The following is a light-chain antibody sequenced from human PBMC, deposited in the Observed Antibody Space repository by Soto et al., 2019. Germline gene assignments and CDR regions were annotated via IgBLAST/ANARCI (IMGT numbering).Light chain of an antibody. CDR1: QGINRN. V-gene: IGKV3-15*01. J-gene: IGKJ1*01. CDR2: GVF. Sequence: EVVMTQSPATLSVSPGETATLSCRASQGINRNLAWYHHKPGQAPRLLIYGVFTRATNIPGRFSGGWSGTEFTLIINGLQSEDFGVYYCHQYNNWPRTFGPGTKVEI. CDR3: HQYNNWPRT.